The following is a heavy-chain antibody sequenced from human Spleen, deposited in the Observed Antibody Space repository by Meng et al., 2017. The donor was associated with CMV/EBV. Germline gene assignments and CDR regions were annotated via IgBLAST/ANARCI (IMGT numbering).Heavy chain of an antibody. CDR1: GYTFTSYG. CDR2: ISAYNGNT. CDR3: ATSIAIYYYCGMDV. D-gene: IGHD2/OR15-2a*01. V-gene: IGHV1-18*01. Sequence: SGYTFTSYGISWVRQAPGQGLEWMGWISAYNGNTNYAQKLQGRVTMTTDTSTSTAYMELRSLRSDDTAVYYCATSIAIYYYCGMDVWGQGTTVTVSS. J-gene: IGHJ6*02.